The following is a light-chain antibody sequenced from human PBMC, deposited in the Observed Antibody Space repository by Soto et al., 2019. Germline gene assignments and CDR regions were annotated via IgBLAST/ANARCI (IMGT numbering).Light chain of an antibody. CDR2: AAT. V-gene: IGKV1-27*01. CDR3: QKYNSALGGFT. J-gene: IGKJ3*01. CDR1: QGISNY. Sequence: DIQMTQSPSSLSASVGDRVTITCRASQGISNYLAWYQQKPGKVPKLLIYAATTLQSGVPSRFSGSGSGTDFTLTISSLQPEGVATYYCQKYNSALGGFTFGPGTKVD.